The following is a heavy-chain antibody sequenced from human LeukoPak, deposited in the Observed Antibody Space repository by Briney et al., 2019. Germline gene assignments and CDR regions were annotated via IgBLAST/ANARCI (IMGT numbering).Heavy chain of an antibody. Sequence: GGSLRLSCAASGFTFSGYWMHWVRQAPGKGLEGVANLKQDGSEKRLADSVKGRFTISRDNAENSLYLQMNSLRAEDTAMYYCARGTIAAPGTDYWGQGTLVTVSS. CDR1: GFTFSGYW. J-gene: IGHJ4*02. CDR2: LKQDGSEK. CDR3: ARGTIAAPGTDY. V-gene: IGHV3-7*01. D-gene: IGHD6-13*01.